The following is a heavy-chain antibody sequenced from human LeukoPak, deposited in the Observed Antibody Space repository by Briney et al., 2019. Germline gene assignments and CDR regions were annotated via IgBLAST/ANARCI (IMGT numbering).Heavy chain of an antibody. CDR2: ISSSSSYI. J-gene: IGHJ4*02. V-gene: IGHV3-21*01. CDR1: GFTFSGYD. D-gene: IGHD1-26*01. CDR3: ASYFRGSYSFDF. Sequence: GGSLRLSCAVSGFTFSGYDMNWVRQAPGKGLEGVSSISSSSSYIFYADSVKGRFTISRDNAKNSLFLQMNSLRDEDTAMYYCASYFRGSYSFDFWGQGTLVTVSS.